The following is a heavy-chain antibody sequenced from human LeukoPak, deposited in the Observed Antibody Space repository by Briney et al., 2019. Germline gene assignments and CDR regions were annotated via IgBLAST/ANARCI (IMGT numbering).Heavy chain of an antibody. CDR3: ARAVRLGWFDP. Sequence: SETLSLTCAVYGGSFSGYYWSWIRQPPGKGLEWIGEINHSGSTNYNPSLKSRVTISVDTSKNQFSLKLSSVTAADTAVYYCARAVRLGWFDPWGQGTLVTVSS. CDR2: INHSGST. V-gene: IGHV4-34*01. CDR1: GGSFSGYY. J-gene: IGHJ5*02. D-gene: IGHD5-12*01.